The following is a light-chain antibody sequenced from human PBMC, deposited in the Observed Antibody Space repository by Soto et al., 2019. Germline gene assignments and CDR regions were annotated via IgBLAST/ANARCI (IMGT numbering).Light chain of an antibody. J-gene: IGLJ1*01. CDR1: SSDIGDSNY. CDR2: DVS. V-gene: IGLV2-14*03. Sequence: QSVLTQPAYESGYPGQSITISCTGTSSDIGDSNYVSWYQQHPGKAPKLVLYDVSNRPSGVSNRFSGSKSANTASLTISGLQAEDEADYYCSSFRSSSTSYVFGTGTKVTVL. CDR3: SSFRSSSTSYV.